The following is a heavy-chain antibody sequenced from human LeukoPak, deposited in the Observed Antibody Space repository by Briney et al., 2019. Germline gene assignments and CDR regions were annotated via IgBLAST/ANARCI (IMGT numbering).Heavy chain of an antibody. Sequence: GGSLRLSCAASGFTFSTYWMTWVRQAPGKGLEWVADINEDGSDKHYVDSVTGRFTISRDNAKNSLYLQVNSLRADDTAVYYCARDPPYTTGAAFDIWGQGTMVTVSS. CDR2: INEDGSDK. J-gene: IGHJ3*02. CDR3: ARDPPYTTGAAFDI. V-gene: IGHV3-7*01. CDR1: GFTFSTYW. D-gene: IGHD1-1*01.